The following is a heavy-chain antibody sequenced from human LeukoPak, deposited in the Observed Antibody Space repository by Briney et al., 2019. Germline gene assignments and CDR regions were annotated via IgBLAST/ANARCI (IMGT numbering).Heavy chain of an antibody. Sequence: ASVKVSCKVSGYSLSELSTHWVRQAPGQGLEWMGGFDPGDDETIYAQKFQGRVTMTEDTSTDTACLELSGLRSEDTAVYFWATEKDLLLDSWGQGTPVTVSS. D-gene: IGHD1-26*01. J-gene: IGHJ5*01. CDR2: FDPGDDET. V-gene: IGHV1-24*01. CDR3: ATEKDLLLDS. CDR1: GYSLSELS.